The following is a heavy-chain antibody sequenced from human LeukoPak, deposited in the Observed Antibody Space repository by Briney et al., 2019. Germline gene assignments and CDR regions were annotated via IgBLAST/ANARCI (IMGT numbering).Heavy chain of an antibody. CDR3: ARGTFGVVRSDY. J-gene: IGHJ4*02. V-gene: IGHV4-30-2*01. Sequence: SQTLSLTCTVSGGSISSGGYYWSWIRQPPGKGLEWIGYIHHSGSTYYNPSLKSRVTISVDRSKNQFSLKLSSVTAADTAVYYCARGTFGVVRSDYWGQGTLVTVSS. D-gene: IGHD3-3*01. CDR2: IHHSGST. CDR1: GGSISSGGYY.